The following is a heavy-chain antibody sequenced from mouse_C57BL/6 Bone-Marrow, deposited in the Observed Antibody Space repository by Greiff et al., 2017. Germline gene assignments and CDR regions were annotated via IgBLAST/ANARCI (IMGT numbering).Heavy chain of an antibody. CDR2: ISSGGSYT. CDR1: GFTFSSYG. V-gene: IGHV5-6*02. Sequence: EVKLMESGGDLVKPGGSLKLSCAASGFTFSSYGMSWVRQTPDKRLEWVATISSGGSYTYYPDSVKGRFTISRDNAKNTLYLQMSSLKSEDTAMYYCARRGYYYGSSYLYYFDYWGQGTTLTVSS. CDR3: ARRGYYYGSSYLYYFDY. J-gene: IGHJ2*01. D-gene: IGHD1-1*01.